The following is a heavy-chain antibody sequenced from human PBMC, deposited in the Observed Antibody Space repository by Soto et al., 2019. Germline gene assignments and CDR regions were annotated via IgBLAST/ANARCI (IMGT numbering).Heavy chain of an antibody. Sequence: GSLRLACPALTVYAMSWVRRGPGKGLEWISTISPTGNTHYADSVEGRFTISRDDSKNTFYLQMNNLRADDTGVYYCAKDPSTGHADLWGQGTLVTVSS. CDR2: ISPTGNT. J-gene: IGHJ5*02. CDR3: AKDPSTGHADL. CDR1: TVYA. D-gene: IGHD1-1*01. V-gene: IGHV3-23*01.